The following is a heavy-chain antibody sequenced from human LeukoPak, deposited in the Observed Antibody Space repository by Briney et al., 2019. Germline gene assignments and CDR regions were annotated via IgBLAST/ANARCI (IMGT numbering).Heavy chain of an antibody. J-gene: IGHJ4*02. CDR2: IYYSGST. D-gene: IGHD6-19*01. Sequence: SETLSLTCTVSGGSVSSGSYYWSWIRQPPGKGLEWIGYIYYSGSTNCNPSLKGRVTISVDTSKNQFSLKLSSVTAADTAVYYCAREEWLGYFDYWGQGTLVTVSS. V-gene: IGHV4-61*01. CDR3: AREEWLGYFDY. CDR1: GGSVSSGSYY.